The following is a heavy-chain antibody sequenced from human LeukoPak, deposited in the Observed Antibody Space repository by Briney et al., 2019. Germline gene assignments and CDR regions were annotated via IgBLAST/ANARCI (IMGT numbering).Heavy chain of an antibody. D-gene: IGHD3-16*02. J-gene: IGHJ4*02. CDR2: ISYDGSNK. CDR1: GFTFSSYG. CDR3: AKAMRAGLRLGELSFYY. V-gene: IGHV3-30*18. Sequence: GRSLRLSCAASGFTFSSYGMHWVRQSPGKGLEWVAVISYDGSNKYYADSVKGRFTISRDNSKNTLYLQMNSLRAEDTAVYYCAKAMRAGLRLGELSFYYWGQGTLVTVSS.